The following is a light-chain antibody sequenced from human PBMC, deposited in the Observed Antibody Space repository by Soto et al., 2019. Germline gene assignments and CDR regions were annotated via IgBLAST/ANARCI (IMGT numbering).Light chain of an antibody. CDR3: QQYYSTPT. J-gene: IGKJ1*01. CDR2: WAS. Sequence: DIVMTQSPDSLAVSLGERATINCKSSQSVLYSSNNKNYLAWYQQKPGQPPKLLIYWASTRESGVPDRFSGSGSGTDFTFTISSLQAEDVAVYYCQQYYSTPTFGQVTKVEIK. V-gene: IGKV4-1*01. CDR1: QSVLYSSNNKNY.